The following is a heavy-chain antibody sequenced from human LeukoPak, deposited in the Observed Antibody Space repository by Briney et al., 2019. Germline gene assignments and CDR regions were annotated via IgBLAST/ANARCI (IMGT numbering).Heavy chain of an antibody. Sequence: SAKVSCKXSGGTFSSYAISWVRQAPGQGLEGMGGIIPIFGTANYAQKFQGRVTITTDESTSTAYMELSSLRSEDTAVYYCARAGELGQLGRSGSYLYWGQGTLVTVSS. CDR3: ARAGELGQLGRSGSYLY. J-gene: IGHJ4*02. D-gene: IGHD1-26*01. CDR2: IIPIFGTA. V-gene: IGHV1-69*05. CDR1: GGTFSSYA.